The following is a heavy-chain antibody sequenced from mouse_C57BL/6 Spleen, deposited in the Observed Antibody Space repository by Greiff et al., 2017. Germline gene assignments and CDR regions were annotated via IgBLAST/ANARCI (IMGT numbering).Heavy chain of an antibody. J-gene: IGHJ3*01. D-gene: IGHD2-5*01. CDR1: GYTFTSYW. Sequence: VKLQESGAELAKPGASVKLSCKASGYTFTSYWLHWVKQRPGQGLVWFGYINPSSGYTKYNQKFKDKVTLTADKSSSTAYMQLSSLTYEDSAVYYCAKGYSNYEFAYWGQGTLVTVSA. CDR3: AKGYSNYEFAY. CDR2: INPSSGYT. V-gene: IGHV1-7*01.